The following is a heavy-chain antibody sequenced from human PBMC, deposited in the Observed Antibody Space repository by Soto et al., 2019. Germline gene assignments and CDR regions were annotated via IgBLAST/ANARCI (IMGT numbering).Heavy chain of an antibody. CDR3: AGSGSRLFDY. D-gene: IGHD1-26*01. CDR2: IYYSGST. CDR1: GGSISSCGYY. Sequence: SETLSLTCTVSGGSISSCGYYWSWIRQHPGKGLESIGYIYYSGSTYYNPSLKSRVTISVDTSKNQFSLKLSSVTAADTAVYYCAGSGSRLFDYWRQGTLVPVSS. J-gene: IGHJ4*02. V-gene: IGHV4-31*03.